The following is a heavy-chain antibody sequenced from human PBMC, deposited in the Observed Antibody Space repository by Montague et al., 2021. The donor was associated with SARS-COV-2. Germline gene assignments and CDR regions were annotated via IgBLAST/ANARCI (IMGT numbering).Heavy chain of an antibody. J-gene: IGHJ6*02. V-gene: IGHV3-23*01. CDR1: GFTFSSYA. D-gene: IGHD6-13*01. CDR2: ISGSGGST. Sequence: SLRLSCAASGFTFSSYAMSWVRQAPGKGLEWVSAISGSGGSTYYXXSVKGRFTISRDNSKNTLYLQMNSLRAEDTAVYYCARAAAGYYYYGMDVWGQGTTVTVSS. CDR3: ARAAAGYYYYGMDV.